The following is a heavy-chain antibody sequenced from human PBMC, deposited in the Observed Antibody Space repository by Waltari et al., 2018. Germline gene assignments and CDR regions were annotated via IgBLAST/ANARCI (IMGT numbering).Heavy chain of an antibody. CDR1: GGSISSSY. Sequence: VQLQESGPGLVKPSETLSLTCTVSGGSISSSYWSWIRQPPGKGLEWIGYIYYSGSTNYNPSLKSRVTISVDTSKNQFSLKLSSVTAADTAVYYCAREAYYYGSGSQRIIDYWGQGTLVTVSS. D-gene: IGHD3-10*01. V-gene: IGHV4-59*01. CDR3: AREAYYYGSGSQRIIDY. CDR2: IYYSGST. J-gene: IGHJ4*02.